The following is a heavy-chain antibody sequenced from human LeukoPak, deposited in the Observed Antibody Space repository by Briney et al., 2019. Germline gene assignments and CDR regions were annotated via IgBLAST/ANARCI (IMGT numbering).Heavy chain of an antibody. CDR2: IKQDGSEK. CDR1: GFTFSSYW. D-gene: IGHD6-13*01. CDR3: ARTLEAAADFDY. J-gene: IGHJ4*02. Sequence: GGSLRLSCAASGFTFSSYWMSWVRQAPGKGLEWVANIKQDGSEKYYVDSVKGRFTISRGNAKNSLYLQMNSLRAEGTAVYYCARTLEAAADFDYWGQGTLVTVSS. V-gene: IGHV3-7*03.